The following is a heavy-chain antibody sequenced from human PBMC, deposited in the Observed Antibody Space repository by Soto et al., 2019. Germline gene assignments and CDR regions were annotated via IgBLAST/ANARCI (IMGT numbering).Heavy chain of an antibody. Sequence: ASVKVSCKAFGYTFTSYNVNWVRQATGQGLEWMGGMNPNSGNAGYAQNFQGRVTFTTDASIGTAYMELSSLRSDDTAVYYCAIYTVTASSYYYYYGMDVWGQGTTVTVSS. D-gene: IGHD4-4*01. J-gene: IGHJ6*02. CDR2: MNPNSGNA. V-gene: IGHV1-8*01. CDR3: AIYTVTASSYYYYYGMDV. CDR1: GYTFTSYN.